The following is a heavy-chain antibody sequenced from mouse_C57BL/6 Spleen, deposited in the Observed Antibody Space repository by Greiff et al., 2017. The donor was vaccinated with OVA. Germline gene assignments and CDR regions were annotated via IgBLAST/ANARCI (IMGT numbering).Heavy chain of an antibody. V-gene: IGHV3-6*01. CDR3: ARVAVYYFDY. CDR1: GYSITSGYY. Sequence: EVQLVESGPGLVKPSQSLSLTCSVTGYSITSGYYWNWIRQFPGNKLEWMGYISYDGSNNYNPSLKNRISITRDTSKNQFFLKLNSVTTEDTATYYCARVAVYYFDYWGQGTTLTVSS. J-gene: IGHJ2*01. CDR2: ISYDGSN.